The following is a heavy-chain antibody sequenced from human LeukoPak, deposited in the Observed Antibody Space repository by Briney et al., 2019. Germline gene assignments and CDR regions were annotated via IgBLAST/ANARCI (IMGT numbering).Heavy chain of an antibody. D-gene: IGHD4-17*01. CDR3: AFNDYGVYSFQS. J-gene: IGHJ5*02. V-gene: IGHV4-59*08. CDR1: GGSISSYY. Sequence: PSETLSLTCTVSGGSISSYYWSWIRQPPGKGLEWIGYIYYSGSTNYNPSLKSRVTISVDTSKNQFSLKLSSVTAADTAVYYCAFNDYGVYSFQSWGQGTLVTVSS. CDR2: IYYSGST.